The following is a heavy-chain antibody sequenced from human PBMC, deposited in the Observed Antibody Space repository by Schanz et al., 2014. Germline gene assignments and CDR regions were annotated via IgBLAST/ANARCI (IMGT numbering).Heavy chain of an antibody. Sequence: QVQLQESGPGLVKPSQTLSLTCTVSGGSVSSVGDYWSWIRQHPGKGLEWIGEIYHSGNTNYNASLKSRVTISVDKSKNQFYLKVRSVTAADTAVYYCARDSLRGATGGYGMDVWGQGTTVTVSS. CDR2: IYHSGNT. CDR1: GGSVSSVGDY. CDR3: ARDSLRGATGGYGMDV. J-gene: IGHJ6*02. D-gene: IGHD2-8*02. V-gene: IGHV4-31*03.